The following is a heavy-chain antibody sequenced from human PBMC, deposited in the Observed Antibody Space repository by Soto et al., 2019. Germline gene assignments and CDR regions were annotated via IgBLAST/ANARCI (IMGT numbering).Heavy chain of an antibody. D-gene: IGHD3-9*01. V-gene: IGHV3-53*01. J-gene: IGHJ4*02. CDR1: GFTVSSNY. CDR2: LYRDGRA. Sequence: PGGSLRLSCAASGFTVSSNYLTWVRQAPGKGLKWVSVLYRDGRAYYADSVKGRFTISTDNSKNTVYLQMNTLRAEDTAVYYCARDPSTGYADYWGQGTLVTVSS. CDR3: ARDPSTGYADY.